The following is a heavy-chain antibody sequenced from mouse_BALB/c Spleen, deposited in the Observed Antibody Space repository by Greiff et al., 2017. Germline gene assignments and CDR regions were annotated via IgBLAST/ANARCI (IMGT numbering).Heavy chain of an antibody. CDR2: INPSNGGT. D-gene: IGHD1-1*01. J-gene: IGHJ3*01. CDR1: GYTFTSYY. V-gene: IGHV1S81*02. Sequence: VKLMESGAELVKPGASVKLSCKASGYTFTSYYMYWVKQRPGQGLEWIGEINPSNGGTNFNEKFKSKATLTVDKSSSTAYMQLSSLTSEDSAVYYCTRWDYYGSSAYWGQGTLVTVSA. CDR3: TRWDYYGSSAY.